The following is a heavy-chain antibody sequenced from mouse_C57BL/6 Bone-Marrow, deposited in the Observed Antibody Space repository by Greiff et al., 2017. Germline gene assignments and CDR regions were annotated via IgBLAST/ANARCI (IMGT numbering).Heavy chain of an antibody. CDR1: GFNIKDDY. J-gene: IGHJ1*03. V-gene: IGHV14-4*01. CDR2: IDPENGGT. CDR3: TTAGYDRGWYGDV. Sequence: EVKLMESGAELVRPGASVKLSCTASGFNIKDDYMHWVKQRPEQGLEWIGWIDPENGGTEYASKFQGKATITADTSSNTAYLQLSSLTSEDTAVYYCTTAGYDRGWYGDVWGTGTTVTVSS. D-gene: IGHD2-2*01.